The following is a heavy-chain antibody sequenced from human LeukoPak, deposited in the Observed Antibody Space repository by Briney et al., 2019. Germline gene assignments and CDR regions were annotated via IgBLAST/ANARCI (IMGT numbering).Heavy chain of an antibody. CDR2: ICGGST. D-gene: IGHD3-10*01. CDR1: GFTFSNYA. Sequence: PGGSLRLSCAASGFTFSNYAMSWVRQAPGKGLEWVSVICGGSTYYADSVKGRFTISRDNAKNSLYLQMNSLRAEDTAVYYCARSLLLWFGELRWGDYWGQGTLVTVSS. J-gene: IGHJ4*02. V-gene: IGHV3-23*01. CDR3: ARSLLLWFGELRWGDY.